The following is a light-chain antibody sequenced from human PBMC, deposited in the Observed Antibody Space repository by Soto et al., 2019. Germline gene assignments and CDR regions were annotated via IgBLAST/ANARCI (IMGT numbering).Light chain of an antibody. J-gene: IGKJ1*01. CDR1: QSISSW. CDR2: DAS. V-gene: IGKV1-5*01. CDR3: QQYNSYSRT. Sequence: DIQSTQSPSTVSASVGDRVTITCRASQSISSWLAWYQQKPGKAPKLLIYDASSLESGVPSRFSGSGSGTEFTLTISSLQPDDFATYYCQQYNSYSRTFGQGTKVDI.